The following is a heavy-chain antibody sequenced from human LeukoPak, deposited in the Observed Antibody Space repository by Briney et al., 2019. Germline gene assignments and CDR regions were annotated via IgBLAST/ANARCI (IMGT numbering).Heavy chain of an antibody. CDR3: ARDYSYGYAAFDI. CDR2: IYYDGRDK. J-gene: IGHJ3*02. CDR1: GFSFSSYA. V-gene: IGHV3-30*12. Sequence: GRSLRLSCPASGFSFSSYAMHWVRQAPGKGLEWVAYIYYDGRDKDYADSVKGRFTISRDNSKNTLYLQMNSLRAEDTAVYYCARDYSYGYAAFDIWGQGTMVTVSS. D-gene: IGHD5-18*01.